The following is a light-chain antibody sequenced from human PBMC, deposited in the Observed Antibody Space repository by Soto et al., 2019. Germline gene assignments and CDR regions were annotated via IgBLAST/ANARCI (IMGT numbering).Light chain of an antibody. CDR2: GAS. CDR1: QSVSSSY. CDR3: QQYGSSPPWT. V-gene: IGKV3-20*01. Sequence: EIVLTQSPGTLSLSPGERATLSCRASQSVSSSYLAWYQQKPGQAPRLLMYGASSRGTGIPDRFSGSGSGTDFTLTISRLEPEDLAVYYCQQYGSSPPWTFGQGTKVEIK. J-gene: IGKJ1*01.